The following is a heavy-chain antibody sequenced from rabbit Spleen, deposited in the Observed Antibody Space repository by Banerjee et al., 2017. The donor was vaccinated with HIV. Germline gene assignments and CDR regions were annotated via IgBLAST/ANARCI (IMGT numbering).Heavy chain of an antibody. CDR2: INCATGKA. J-gene: IGHJ6*01. Sequence: QQQLEESGGDLVKPEGSLTLTCTASGFSFSARDVMCWVRQAPGKGLEWIACINCATGKAVYASWAKGRFTISKTSSTTVTLQMTSLTAADTATYFCARDTGSSFSSYGMDLWGPGTLVTVS. V-gene: IGHV1S45*01. D-gene: IGHD8-1*01. CDR1: GFSFSARDV. CDR3: ARDTGSSFSSYGMDL.